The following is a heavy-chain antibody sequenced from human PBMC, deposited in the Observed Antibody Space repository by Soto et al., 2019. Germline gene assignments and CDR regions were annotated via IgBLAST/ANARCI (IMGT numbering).Heavy chain of an antibody. D-gene: IGHD1-20*01. CDR2: ISHSGGST. V-gene: IGHV3-23*01. CDR1: GFSFSNYA. Sequence: EVQLLESGGGLVQPGGSLRLSCAASGFSFSNYAMSWVRQAPGKGLEWVSTISHSGGSTYYTDSVKGRFTISRDNSKNALILQKNSLKAEDTDIYYCATMYNALGAVLVDYWGQGTLVTVSS. CDR3: ATMYNALGAVLVDY. J-gene: IGHJ4*02.